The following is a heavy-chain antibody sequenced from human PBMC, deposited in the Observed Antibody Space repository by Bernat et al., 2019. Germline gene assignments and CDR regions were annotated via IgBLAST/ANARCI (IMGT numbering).Heavy chain of an antibody. D-gene: IGHD2-2*01. CDR3: ARQHCSSTSCYVGAYYYGMDV. CDR1: GGSISSSSYY. V-gene: IGHV4-39*01. Sequence: QLQLQESGPGLVKPSETLSLTCTVSGGSISSSSYYWGWIRQPPGKGLEWIGSIYYSGSTYYNPSLKSRVTISVDTSKTQFSLKLSSVTAADTAVYSCARQHCSSTSCYVGAYYYGMDVWGQGTTVTVSS. CDR2: IYYSGST. J-gene: IGHJ6*02.